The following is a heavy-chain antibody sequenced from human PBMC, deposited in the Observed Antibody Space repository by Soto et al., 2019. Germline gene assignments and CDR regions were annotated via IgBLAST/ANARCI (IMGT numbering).Heavy chain of an antibody. CDR2: ISSSSSYI. Sequence: PGGSLRLSCAASGFTFSSYSMNWVRQAPGKGLEWVSSISSSSSYIYYADSVKGRFTISRDNAKNSLYLQMNSLRAEDTAVYYCARDSRGSGMVIFPYYYYGMDVWGQGTTVTVSS. J-gene: IGHJ6*02. CDR1: GFTFSSYS. V-gene: IGHV3-21*01. D-gene: IGHD3-3*01. CDR3: ARDSRGSGMVIFPYYYYGMDV.